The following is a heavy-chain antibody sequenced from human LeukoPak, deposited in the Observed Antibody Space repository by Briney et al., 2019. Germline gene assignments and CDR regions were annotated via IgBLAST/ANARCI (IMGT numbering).Heavy chain of an antibody. V-gene: IGHV1-2*02. D-gene: IGHD2-2*01. CDR3: ARVATVSRTSEWHY. CDR1: GYTFTGYY. Sequence: ASVTVSCKSSGYTFTGYYMHWVRQAPGQGLEWMGWINPNSGGTNYAQKFQGRVTMTRDTSISTAYMELSRLRSDDTAVYYCARVATVSRTSEWHYWGQGTLVTVSS. CDR2: INPNSGGT. J-gene: IGHJ4*02.